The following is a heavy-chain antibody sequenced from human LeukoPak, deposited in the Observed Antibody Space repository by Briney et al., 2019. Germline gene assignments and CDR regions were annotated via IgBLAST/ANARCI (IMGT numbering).Heavy chain of an antibody. V-gene: IGHV4-39*01. J-gene: IGHJ3*02. CDR2: IYYSGSI. D-gene: IGHD1-26*01. Sequence: KTSETLSLTCTVSGRSISSNKYYWGWIRQPPGKGLEWIGSIYYSGSICYNGSVKSRVTIFVDTAKNQSSLKLSSLTAADTAVYYCATAYSGGYQGLDIWGQGTMVTVSS. CDR3: ATAYSGGYQGLDI. CDR1: GRSISSNKYY.